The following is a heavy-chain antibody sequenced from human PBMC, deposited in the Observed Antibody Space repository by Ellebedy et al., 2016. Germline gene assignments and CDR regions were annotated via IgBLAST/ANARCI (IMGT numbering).Heavy chain of an antibody. CDR3: AREKGDGERNAFDI. D-gene: IGHD2-21*01. Sequence: GGSLRLSXAASGFTFSSYSMNWVRQAPGKGLEWVSSISSSSSYIYYADSVKGRFTISRDNAKNSLYLQMNSLRAEDTAVYYCAREKGDGERNAFDIWGQGTMVTVSS. V-gene: IGHV3-21*01. CDR2: ISSSSSYI. J-gene: IGHJ3*02. CDR1: GFTFSSYS.